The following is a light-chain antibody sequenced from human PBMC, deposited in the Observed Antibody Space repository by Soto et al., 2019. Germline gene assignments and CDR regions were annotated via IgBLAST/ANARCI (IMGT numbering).Light chain of an antibody. Sequence: AIQMTQSPSSLSASVGDRVTITCRASQVIRNDLGWYQQKPGKAPKLLIYGASNLQSGVPSRFRGSGSGTDFTLTITSLQPEDFATYYCLHDHNYPWTFGQGTKVDIK. CDR3: LHDHNYPWT. V-gene: IGKV1-6*01. J-gene: IGKJ1*01. CDR1: QVIRND. CDR2: GAS.